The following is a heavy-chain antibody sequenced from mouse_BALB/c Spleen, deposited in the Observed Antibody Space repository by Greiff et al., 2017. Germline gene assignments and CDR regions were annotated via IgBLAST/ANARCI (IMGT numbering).Heavy chain of an antibody. J-gene: IGHJ4*01. CDR1: GYTFTNYW. V-gene: IGHV1-63*02. CDR3: ARKGVPHYYAMDD. CDR2: IYPGGGYT. Sequence: QVQLQHSGAELVRPGTSVKISCKASGYTFTNYWLGWVKQRPGHGLEWIGDIYPGGGYTNYNERFKGKATLTADTSSSTAYMQLSSLTSEDSAVYFCARKGVPHYYAMDDWGQGTSVTVSS.